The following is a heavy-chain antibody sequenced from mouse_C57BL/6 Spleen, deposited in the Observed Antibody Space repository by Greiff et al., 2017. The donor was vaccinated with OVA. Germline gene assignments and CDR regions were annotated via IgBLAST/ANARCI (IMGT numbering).Heavy chain of an antibody. CDR1: GFTFSSYG. V-gene: IGHV5-6*01. CDR3: ARHPVDSFFAY. J-gene: IGHJ3*01. D-gene: IGHD3-2*01. Sequence: EVQVVESGGDLVKPGGSLKLSCAASGFTFSSYGMSWVRQTPDKRLEWVATISSGGSYTYYPDSVKGRFTISRDNAKNTLYLQMSSLKSEDTAMYYCARHPVDSFFAYWGQGTLVTVSA. CDR2: ISSGGSYT.